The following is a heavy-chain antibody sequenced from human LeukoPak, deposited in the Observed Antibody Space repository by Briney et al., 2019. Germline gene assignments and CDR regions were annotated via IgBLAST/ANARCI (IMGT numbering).Heavy chain of an antibody. J-gene: IGHJ5*02. CDR2: IYHSGST. V-gene: IGHV4-4*02. CDR3: ARAVVVAATVKWFDP. D-gene: IGHD2-15*01. Sequence: SETLSLTCAVSGGSISSSNWWSWVRQPPGKGLEWIGEIYHSGSTNYNPSLKSRVTISVDKSKNQFSLKLSSVTAADTAVYYCARAVVVAATVKWFDPWGQGTLVTVSS. CDR1: GGSISSSNW.